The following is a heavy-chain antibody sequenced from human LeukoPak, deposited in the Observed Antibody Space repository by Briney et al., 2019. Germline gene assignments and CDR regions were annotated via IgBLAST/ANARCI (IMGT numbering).Heavy chain of an antibody. CDR1: GYTFTSYG. D-gene: IGHD3-9*01. CDR3: ARLPHYDILTGYCISGFDY. V-gene: IGHV1-18*04. Sequence: ASVKVSCKASGYTFTSYGISWVRQAPGQGLEWMGWISAYNGNTNYAQKLQGRVTMTTDTSTSTAYMELRSLRSDDTAVYYCARLPHYDILTGYCISGFDYWGQGTLVTVSS. J-gene: IGHJ4*02. CDR2: ISAYNGNT.